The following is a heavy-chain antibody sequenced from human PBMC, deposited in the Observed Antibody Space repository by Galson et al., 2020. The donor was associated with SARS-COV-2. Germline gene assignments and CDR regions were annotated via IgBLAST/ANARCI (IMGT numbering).Heavy chain of an antibody. CDR1: GFSLSNARMG. CDR2: IFSNDEK. J-gene: IGHJ4*02. CDR3: ARMVRDCSGGSCYQIFDY. D-gene: IGHD2-15*01. Sequence: SGPTLAQPTDPFTLTCTVSGFSLSNARMGVSWIRQPPWKALEWLAHIFSNDEKSYNTTLKSRITISKDTSKSQVVLTMTNMDPVDTATYYCARMVRDCSGGSCYQIFDYWGQGTLVTVSS. V-gene: IGHV2-26*01.